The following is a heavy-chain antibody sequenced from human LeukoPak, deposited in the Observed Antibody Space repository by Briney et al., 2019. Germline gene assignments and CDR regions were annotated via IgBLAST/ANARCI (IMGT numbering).Heavy chain of an antibody. CDR1: GYSISSGYY. J-gene: IGHJ4*02. Sequence: KPSETLSLTCTVSGYSISSGYYWGWIRQPPGKGLEWIGSIYHSGSTYYNPSLKSRVTISVDTSKNQFSLKLSSVTAADTAVYYCARASRRGNYYDSSGLFFDYWGQGTLVTVSS. V-gene: IGHV4-38-2*02. D-gene: IGHD3-22*01. CDR3: ARASRRGNYYDSSGLFFDY. CDR2: IYHSGST.